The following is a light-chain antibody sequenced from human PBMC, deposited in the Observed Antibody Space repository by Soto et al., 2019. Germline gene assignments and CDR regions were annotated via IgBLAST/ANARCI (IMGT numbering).Light chain of an antibody. J-gene: IGLJ2*01. CDR3: SSYASSTTLDV. Sequence: QSVLTQPASVSGSPGQSITISCTGTSSGGGGYNYVSWYQQHPGKAPKLMIYNVSNRPSGVSYRFSGSKSGNTASLTMSGLQAEDDADYFCSSYASSTTLDVFGAGTKLTVL. V-gene: IGLV2-14*01. CDR1: SSGGGGYNY. CDR2: NVS.